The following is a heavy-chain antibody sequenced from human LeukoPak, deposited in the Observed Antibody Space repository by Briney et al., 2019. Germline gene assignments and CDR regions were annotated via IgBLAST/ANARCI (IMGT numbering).Heavy chain of an antibody. CDR1: GGTFSSYA. J-gene: IGHJ6*02. CDR2: IIPILGIA. Sequence: ASVKVSCKASGGTFSSYAISWVRQAPGQGLEWMGRIIPILGIANYAQKFQGRVTITADKSTSTAYMELSSLRSEDTAVYYCARDGIYCSGGSCYNPYYYGMDVWGQGTTVTASS. V-gene: IGHV1-69*04. CDR3: ARDGIYCSGGSCYNPYYYGMDV. D-gene: IGHD2-15*01.